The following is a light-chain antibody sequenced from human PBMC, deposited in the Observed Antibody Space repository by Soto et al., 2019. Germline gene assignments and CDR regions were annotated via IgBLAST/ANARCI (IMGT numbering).Light chain of an antibody. CDR3: QQYASSLA. CDR2: GAS. Sequence: EIVLTQSTGSLSLSLGERATLSCRASQSVDSAFFAWYQQKPGQPPRLLMYGASRRATGIPDRFSGRGSGTDFTLTVSRLEPEDFAVDYCQQYASSLAFGQGTKVEI. V-gene: IGKV3-20*01. J-gene: IGKJ1*01. CDR1: QSVDSAF.